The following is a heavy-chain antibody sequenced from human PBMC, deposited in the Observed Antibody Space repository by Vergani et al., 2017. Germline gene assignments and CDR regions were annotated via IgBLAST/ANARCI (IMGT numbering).Heavy chain of an antibody. CDR1: GFTFDDYA. J-gene: IGHJ6*02. CDR2: ISWNSGSI. Sequence: EVQLVESGGGLVQPGRSLRLSCAASGFTFDDYAMHWVRQAPGKGLEWVSGISWNSGSIGYADSVKGRFTISRDNAKNSLYLQMNSLRAEDTALYYCAKIRDEYFYWGGMDVWGQGTTVTVSS. CDR3: AKIRDEYFYWGGMDV. D-gene: IGHD2/OR15-2a*01. V-gene: IGHV3-9*01.